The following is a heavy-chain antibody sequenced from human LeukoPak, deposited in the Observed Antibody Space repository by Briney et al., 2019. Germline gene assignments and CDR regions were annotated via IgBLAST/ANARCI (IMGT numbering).Heavy chain of an antibody. CDR2: IYYSGST. CDR1: GCSTSSYY. CDR3: ARWTVRGVIRYFDY. V-gene: IGHV4-59*01. D-gene: IGHD3-10*01. J-gene: IGHJ4*02. Sequence: QSSETLSLTCTVSGCSTSSYYWSWIRQPPGKGLEWIGYIYYSGSTNYNPSLKSRVTISVDTSKNQFSLKLSSVTAADTAVYYCARWTVRGVIRYFDYWGQGTLVTVSS.